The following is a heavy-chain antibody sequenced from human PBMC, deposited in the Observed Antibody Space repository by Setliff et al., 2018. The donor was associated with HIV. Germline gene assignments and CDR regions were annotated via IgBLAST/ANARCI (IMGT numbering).Heavy chain of an antibody. D-gene: IGHD5-18*01. CDR1: GYSISSDYC. CDR2: MCHGGNNN. V-gene: IGHV4-38-2*01. CDR3: ARGRYSYGPGWFDS. J-gene: IGHJ5*01. Sequence: SETLSLTCGVSGYSISSDYCWGWIRQPPGKGLEWIGNMCHGGNNNYYNPSLKSRVIISVDTSKNQFSLKLNSVTAADTAVFYCARGRYSYGPGWFDSWAQGAVVTVSS.